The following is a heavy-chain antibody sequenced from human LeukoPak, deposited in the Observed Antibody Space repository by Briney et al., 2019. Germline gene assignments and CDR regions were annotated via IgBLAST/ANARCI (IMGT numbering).Heavy chain of an antibody. Sequence: PSETLSLTCGVSGGSISGTNWWSWVRQPPGQGLERIGEISLAGQTNYNPSLNGRFTMSLDKSSNQLSLHLTSVTAADTATYFCSRDSGPFGPFGYWGQGTVVIVSS. D-gene: IGHD1-26*01. CDR1: GGSISGTNW. J-gene: IGHJ4*02. V-gene: IGHV4/OR15-8*02. CDR3: SRDSGPFGPFGY. CDR2: ISLAGQT.